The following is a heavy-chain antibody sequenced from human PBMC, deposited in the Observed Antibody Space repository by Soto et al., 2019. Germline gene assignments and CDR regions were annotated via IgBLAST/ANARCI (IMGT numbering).Heavy chain of an antibody. J-gene: IGHJ6*02. CDR3: ARGDSCGYYVYYYGMDV. Sequence: SETLSLTCTVSGGSISSYYWSWIRQPPGKGLEWIGYIYYSGSTNYNPPLKSRVTISVDTSKNQFSLKLSSVTAADTAVYYCARGDSCGYYVYYYGMDVWGQGTTVTV. V-gene: IGHV4-59*01. CDR2: IYYSGST. CDR1: GGSISSYY. D-gene: IGHD3-22*01.